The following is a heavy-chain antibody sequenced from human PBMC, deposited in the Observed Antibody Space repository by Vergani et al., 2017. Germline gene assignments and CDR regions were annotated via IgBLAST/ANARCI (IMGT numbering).Heavy chain of an antibody. Sequence: EVQLLESGGGLVQPGGSLRLSCAASGFTFSSYAMSWVRQAPGKGLEWVSAISGSGGSTYYADSVKGRFTISRDNSKNTLYLQMNSLRAEDTAVYYCAKGMFGDLFYYYGMDVWGQGTTVTVSS. CDR2: ISGSGGST. CDR3: AKGMFGDLFYYYGMDV. V-gene: IGHV3-23*01. CDR1: GFTFSSYA. J-gene: IGHJ6*02. D-gene: IGHD3-10*02.